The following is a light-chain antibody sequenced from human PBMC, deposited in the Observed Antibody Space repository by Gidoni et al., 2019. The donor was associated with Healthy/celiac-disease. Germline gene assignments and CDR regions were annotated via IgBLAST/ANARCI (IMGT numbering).Light chain of an antibody. CDR2: AAS. Sequence: DIQMTQSPSSLSASVGDRVTITCRASQSISSYLNWYQQKPGKAPKLLIYAASSLQSGVPSRFSGSGSGTDFTHTISSLQPEDFATYYCQQSYSTPPTFGQXTKLEIK. J-gene: IGKJ2*01. V-gene: IGKV1-39*01. CDR3: QQSYSTPPT. CDR1: QSISSY.